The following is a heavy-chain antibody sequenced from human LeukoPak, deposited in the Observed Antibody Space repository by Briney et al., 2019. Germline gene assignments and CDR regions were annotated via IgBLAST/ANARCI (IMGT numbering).Heavy chain of an antibody. J-gene: IGHJ4*02. D-gene: IGHD3-22*01. CDR2: ISSSSSYI. Sequence: GGSLRLSCAASGFTFSSYSMNWVRQAPGQGLEWVSSISSSSSYIYYADSVKGRFTISRDNAKNSLYLKMNSLRDEDTAVYYCARGKWGYYYVSSGYYYGFDYWGQGTLVTVSS. V-gene: IGHV3-21*01. CDR1: GFTFSSYS. CDR3: ARGKWGYYYVSSGYYYGFDY.